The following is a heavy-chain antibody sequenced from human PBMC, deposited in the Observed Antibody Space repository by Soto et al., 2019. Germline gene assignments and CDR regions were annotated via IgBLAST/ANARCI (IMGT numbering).Heavy chain of an antibody. CDR1: GYTFSGYY. V-gene: IGHV1-2*02. D-gene: IGHD2-2*02. J-gene: IGHJ6*02. Sequence: ASVKVSCKASGYTFSGYYIHWLRQDPGQGLEWMGWINPNSGGTNYAQKFQGRVTVTRDTPTSTAYMELSRLTSDDTAVYYWARALTEGYCTITGCYTRPLYGMDVWGQGTTVTVSS. CDR3: ARALTEGYCTITGCYTRPLYGMDV. CDR2: INPNSGGT.